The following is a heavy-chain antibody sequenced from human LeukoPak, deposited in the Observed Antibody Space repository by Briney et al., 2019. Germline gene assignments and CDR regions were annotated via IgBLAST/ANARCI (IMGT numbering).Heavy chain of an antibody. V-gene: IGHV3-30*02. Sequence: GGSLRLSCAASGFTFSSYGMHWVRQAPGKGLEWVAFIRYDGSNKYYADSVKGRFTISRDNSKNTLYLQMNSLRAEDTAVYYCARQRAQRGYSGYDPYYYYGMDVWGQGTTVTVSS. CDR2: IRYDGSNK. CDR1: GFTFSSYG. CDR3: ARQRAQRGYSGYDPYYYYGMDV. D-gene: IGHD5-12*01. J-gene: IGHJ6*02.